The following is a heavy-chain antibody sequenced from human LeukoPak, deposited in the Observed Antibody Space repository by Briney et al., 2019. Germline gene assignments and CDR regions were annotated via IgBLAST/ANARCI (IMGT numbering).Heavy chain of an antibody. V-gene: IGHV4-39*01. CDR2: IYYSGST. D-gene: IGHD3-10*01. Sequence: SETLSLTCTVSGGSISSSSYYWGWIRQPPGKGLEWIGSIYYSGSTYYNPSLKSRVTISVDTSKNQFSLKLSSVTAADTAVYYCARRGSGKNWFDPWGQGTLVTVSS. CDR1: GGSISSSSYY. CDR3: ARRGSGKNWFDP. J-gene: IGHJ5*02.